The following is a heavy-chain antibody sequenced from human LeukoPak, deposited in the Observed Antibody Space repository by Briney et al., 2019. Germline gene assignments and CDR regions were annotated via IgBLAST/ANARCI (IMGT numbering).Heavy chain of an antibody. CDR3: ARATVQLERRFYYYYMDV. J-gene: IGHJ6*03. CDR1: GFTFSSYS. D-gene: IGHD1-1*01. CDR2: ISSSSSYI. V-gene: IGHV3-21*04. Sequence: GGSLRLSCAASGFTFSSYSMNWVRQAPGKGLEWVSSISSSSSYIYYADSVKGRFTISRDNAKNSLYLQMNSLRAEDTALYYCARATVQLERRFYYYYMDVWGKGTTVTVSS.